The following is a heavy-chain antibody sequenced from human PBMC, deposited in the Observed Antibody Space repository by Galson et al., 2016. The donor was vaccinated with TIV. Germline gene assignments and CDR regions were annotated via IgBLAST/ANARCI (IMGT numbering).Heavy chain of an antibody. Sequence: PALVKPTQTLILTCTFSGFSLTTSGMCVSWIRQPPGKALEWLARIDWDDDKFYSVFLKTRLTISKDTPENQVVLTLTDMDPVDTATYYCARTYYGDTTYFDYWGQGVLVTVSS. CDR1: GFSLTTSGMC. V-gene: IGHV2-70*17. CDR3: ARTYYGDTTYFDY. CDR2: IDWDDDK. D-gene: IGHD3-10*01. J-gene: IGHJ4*02.